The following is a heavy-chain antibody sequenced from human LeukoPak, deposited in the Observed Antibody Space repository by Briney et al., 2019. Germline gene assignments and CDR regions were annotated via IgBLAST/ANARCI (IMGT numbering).Heavy chain of an antibody. CDR1: GYTFSSYG. CDR2: ISAYNGNT. D-gene: IGHD2-2*01. Sequence: ASVKVSCKASGYTFSSYGISWVRQAPGQGLEWMGWISAYNGNTHYPQKLQGRVTMTTNTSTRTAYMELRSLRSDDTAVYYCATQYCSSTTCYHYWVDYWGQGTLVTVS. V-gene: IGHV1-18*01. J-gene: IGHJ4*02. CDR3: ATQYCSSTTCYHYWVDY.